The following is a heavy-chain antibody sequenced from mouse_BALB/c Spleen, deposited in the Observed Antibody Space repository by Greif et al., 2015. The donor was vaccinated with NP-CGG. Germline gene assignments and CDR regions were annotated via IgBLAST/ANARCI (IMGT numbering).Heavy chain of an antibody. CDR1: GDSITSGY. CDR3: ARSGSGLWYFDV. J-gene: IGHJ1*01. V-gene: IGHV3-8*02. CDR2: ISYSGST. Sequence: EVKLMESGPSLVKPSQTLSLTCSVTGDSITSGYWNWIRKFPGNKLEYMGYISYSGSTYYNPSLKSRISITRDTSKNQXYLQLNSVTTEDTATYYCARSGSGLWYFDVWGAGTTVTVSS. D-gene: IGHD3-1*01.